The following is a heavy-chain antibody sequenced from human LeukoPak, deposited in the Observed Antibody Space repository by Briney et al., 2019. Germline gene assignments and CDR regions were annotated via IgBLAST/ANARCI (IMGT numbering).Heavy chain of an antibody. CDR3: ARDVSPWGYFDY. CDR1: GGSISNYY. Sequence: SETLSLTCAVSGGSISNYYWSWIRQPPGKGLEWIGYIYYSGSTNYNPSLKSRVTISVDTSKNQFSLKLSSVTAADTAMYYCARDVSPWGYFDYWGQGILVTVSS. J-gene: IGHJ4*02. D-gene: IGHD7-27*01. CDR2: IYYSGST. V-gene: IGHV4-59*01.